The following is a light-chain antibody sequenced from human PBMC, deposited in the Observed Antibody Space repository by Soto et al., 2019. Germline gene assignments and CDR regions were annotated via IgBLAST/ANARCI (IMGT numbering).Light chain of an antibody. CDR1: SSNIGSNYD. J-gene: IGLJ1*01. CDR3: ATWDDRLNGYV. CDR2: GYT. Sequence: QSVLTQPPSVSGAPGQTVTISCAGTSSNIGSNYDVHWYQHLPGTAPKLLIFGYTNRPSGVPDRFSGSKSGTSASLAITGLQSEDEADYYCATWDDRLNGYVFGSGTKRTVL. V-gene: IGLV1-40*01.